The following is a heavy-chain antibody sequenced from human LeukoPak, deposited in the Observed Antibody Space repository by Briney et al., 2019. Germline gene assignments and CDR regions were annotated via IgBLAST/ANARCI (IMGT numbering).Heavy chain of an antibody. D-gene: IGHD2-8*01. CDR3: ARELNAPPNYYFDY. J-gene: IGHJ4*02. CDR1: GASISRSTYY. V-gene: IGHV4-39*07. Sequence: SETLSLTCSVSGASISRSTYYWGWIRQPPGKGLEWIGSVFHTGTAYYNPSLRSRVTISVDTSKNQFSLKLSSVTAADTAVYYCARELNAPPNYYFDYWGQGTLVTVSS. CDR2: VFHTGTA.